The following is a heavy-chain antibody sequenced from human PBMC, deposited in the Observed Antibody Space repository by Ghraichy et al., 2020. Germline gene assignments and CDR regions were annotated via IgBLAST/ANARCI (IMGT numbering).Heavy chain of an antibody. D-gene: IGHD2-8*01. Sequence: SETLSLTCAVYGGSFSGYYWSWIRQPPGKGLEWIGEINHSGSTNYNPSLKSRVTISVDTSKNQFSLKLSSVTAADTAVYYCARGRGLDIVLMVYARYYFDYWGQGTLVTVSS. CDR2: INHSGST. V-gene: IGHV4-34*01. J-gene: IGHJ4*02. CDR1: GGSFSGYY. CDR3: ARGRGLDIVLMVYARYYFDY.